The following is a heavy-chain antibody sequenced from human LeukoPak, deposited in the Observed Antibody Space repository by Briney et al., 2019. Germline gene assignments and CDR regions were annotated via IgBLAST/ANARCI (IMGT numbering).Heavy chain of an antibody. CDR1: GITLSVYW. CDR2: IKQDGSEK. J-gene: IGHJ4*02. Sequence: GGSLRLSCAASGITLSVYWMSWVRQAPGKGLEWVANIKQDGSEKYYRDSVQGRFTISRDNAKNSLYLQMNSLRAEGTAVYYCARSGSGYFDYWGQGSLVTVSS. CDR3: ARSGSGYFDY. V-gene: IGHV3-7*01.